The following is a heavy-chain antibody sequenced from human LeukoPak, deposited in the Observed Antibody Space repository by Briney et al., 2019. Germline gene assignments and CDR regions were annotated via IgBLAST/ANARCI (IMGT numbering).Heavy chain of an antibody. CDR3: ARDLPVAGRSWFDP. Sequence: ASVKVSCKASGYTFTSYGISWVRQAPGQGLEWMGWISAYNGNTNYAQELQGRVTMTTDTSTSTAYMELRSPRSDDTAVYYCARDLPVAGRSWFDPWGQGTLVTVSS. J-gene: IGHJ5*02. CDR1: GYTFTSYG. V-gene: IGHV1-18*04. D-gene: IGHD6-19*01. CDR2: ISAYNGNT.